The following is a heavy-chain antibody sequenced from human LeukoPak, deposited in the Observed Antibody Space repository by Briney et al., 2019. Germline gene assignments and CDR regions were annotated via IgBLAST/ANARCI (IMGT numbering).Heavy chain of an antibody. CDR3: ARDKYGSGWYGFDP. J-gene: IGHJ5*02. CDR1: GGSISSYY. Sequence: PSETLSLTCTVSGGSISSYYWSWIRQPAGKGLEWIGRIYTSGSTNYNPSLKSRVTISVDKSKNQFSLKLSSVTAADTAVYYCARDKYGSGWYGFDPWGQGTLVTVSS. V-gene: IGHV4-4*07. D-gene: IGHD6-19*01. CDR2: IYTSGST.